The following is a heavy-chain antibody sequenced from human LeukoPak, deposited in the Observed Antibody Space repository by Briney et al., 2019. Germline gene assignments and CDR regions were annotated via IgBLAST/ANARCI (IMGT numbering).Heavy chain of an antibody. CDR1: GGSISNYY. CDR3: ARGASGYSYG. CDR2: IYYSGST. Sequence: SETLSLTCTVSGGSISNYYWSRIRQPPGKGLEWIGNIYYSGSTNYNPSLKSRVTISIDTSKNQFSLSLRSATAADTAVYYCARGASGYSYGWGQGTLVTVSS. J-gene: IGHJ4*02. V-gene: IGHV4-59*01. D-gene: IGHD5-18*01.